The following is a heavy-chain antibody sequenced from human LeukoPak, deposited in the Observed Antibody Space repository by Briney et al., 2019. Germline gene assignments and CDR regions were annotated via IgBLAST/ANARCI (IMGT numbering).Heavy chain of an antibody. D-gene: IGHD2-15*01. CDR2: INHSGST. Sequence: SETLSLTCAVYGGSFSGYYWSWIRQPPGKGLEWIGEINHSGSTNYNPSLKSRVAISVDTSKNQFSLKLSSVTAADTAVYYCAREREGLGYCSGGSCHSYYYYYYYMDVWGKGTTVTISS. CDR3: AREREGLGYCSGGSCHSYYYYYYYMDV. CDR1: GGSFSGYY. V-gene: IGHV4-34*01. J-gene: IGHJ6*03.